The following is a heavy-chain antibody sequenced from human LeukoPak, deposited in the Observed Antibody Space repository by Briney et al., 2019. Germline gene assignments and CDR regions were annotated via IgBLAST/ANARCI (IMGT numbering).Heavy chain of an antibody. Sequence: SETLSLTCTVSGGSISSYYWSWIRQPAGKGLEWIGRIYTSGSTNYNPSLKSRVTLSVDTSKNQFSLKLSSVTAADTAVYYCARGTTVTTRTEYYYYYYMDVWGKGPRSPSP. CDR1: GGSISSYY. CDR3: ARGTTVTTRTEYYYYYYMDV. J-gene: IGHJ6*03. V-gene: IGHV4-4*07. D-gene: IGHD4-17*01. CDR2: IYTSGST.